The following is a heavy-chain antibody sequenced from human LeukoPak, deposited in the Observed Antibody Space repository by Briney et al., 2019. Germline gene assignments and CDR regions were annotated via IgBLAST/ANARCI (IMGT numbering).Heavy chain of an antibody. Sequence: GGSLRLSCVDSGFTFSNYWMTWVRQAPGKGLEWVSYISGRGGTIYYADSVRGRFTISRDNAKNSLYLQMNSLRAEDTAVYYCAKEFTPESSGFDAFAIWGQGTMVTVSS. CDR2: ISGRGGTI. CDR1: GFTFSNYW. D-gene: IGHD6-19*01. CDR3: AKEFTPESSGFDAFAI. V-gene: IGHV3-48*04. J-gene: IGHJ3*02.